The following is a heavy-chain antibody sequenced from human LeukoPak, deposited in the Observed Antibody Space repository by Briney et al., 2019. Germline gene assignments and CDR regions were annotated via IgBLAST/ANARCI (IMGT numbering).Heavy chain of an antibody. CDR1: GGSFSGYY. CDR3: AGSGWKNYYYYMDV. V-gene: IGHV4-34*01. CDR2: INHSGST. D-gene: IGHD6-19*01. J-gene: IGHJ6*03. Sequence: SETLSLTCAVYGGSFSGYYWSWIRQPPGKGLEWIGEINHSGSTNYNPSLKSRVTISVDTSKNQFSLKLSSVTAADTAVYYCAGSGWKNYYYYMDVWGKRTTVTVSS.